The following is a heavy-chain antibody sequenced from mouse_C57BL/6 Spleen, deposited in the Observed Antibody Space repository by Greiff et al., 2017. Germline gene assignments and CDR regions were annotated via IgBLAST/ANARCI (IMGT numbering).Heavy chain of an antibody. D-gene: IGHD1-1*01. CDR1: GYAFSSYW. CDR2: IYPGDGDT. Sequence: QVQLQQSGAELVKPGASVKISCKASGYAFSSYWMNWVKQRPGKGLEWIGQIYPGDGDTNYNGKFKGKATLTAYKSSSTAYMPLSSLTSEDAAVYFCARSAHYYGSSYSGYWGQGTTLTVSA. V-gene: IGHV1-80*01. J-gene: IGHJ2*01. CDR3: ARSAHYYGSSYSGY.